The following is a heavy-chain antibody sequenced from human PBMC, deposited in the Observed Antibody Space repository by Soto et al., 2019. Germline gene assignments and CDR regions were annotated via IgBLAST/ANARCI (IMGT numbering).Heavy chain of an antibody. J-gene: IGHJ4*02. CDR2: ISSSSSTI. CDR1: GFTFSSYS. Sequence: TGGSLRLSCAASGFTFSSYSMNWVRQAPGKGLEWVSYISSSSSTIYYADSVKGRFTISRDNAKNSLYLQMNSLRDEDTAVYYCARDSYYYDSSGYLFDYWGQGTLVTVSS. V-gene: IGHV3-48*02. CDR3: ARDSYYYDSSGYLFDY. D-gene: IGHD3-22*01.